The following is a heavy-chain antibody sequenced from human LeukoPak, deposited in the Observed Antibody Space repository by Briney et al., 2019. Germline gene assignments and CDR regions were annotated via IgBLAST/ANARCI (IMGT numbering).Heavy chain of an antibody. J-gene: IGHJ3*02. Sequence: SETLSLTCTVSGYSISSGYYWGLIRPPPGKGLEWIESIYNSGSTNYNPSLKSRDTISVDTSKNQFSLKLSSVTAADTAVYYCARRVGDYYDSSGYAFDIWGQGTMVTVSS. CDR3: ARRVGDYYDSSGYAFDI. CDR1: GYSISSGYY. D-gene: IGHD3-22*01. V-gene: IGHV4-38-2*02. CDR2: IYNSGST.